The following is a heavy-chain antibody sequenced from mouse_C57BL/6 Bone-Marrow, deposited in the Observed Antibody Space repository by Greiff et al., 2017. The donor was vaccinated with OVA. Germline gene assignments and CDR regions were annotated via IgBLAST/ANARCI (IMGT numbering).Heavy chain of an antibody. Sequence: EVKLVESGGGLVKPGGSLKLSCAASGFTFSSYAMSWVRQTPEKRLEWVGTISDGGSYTYYPDNVKGRSTITRDTAKTTLYLQMSHLKSEDTAMDYCARDNYYYKDYWGQGTTLTVSS. CDR2: ISDGGSYT. D-gene: IGHD1-1*01. CDR1: GFTFSSYA. V-gene: IGHV5-4*01. CDR3: ARDNYYYKDY. J-gene: IGHJ2*01.